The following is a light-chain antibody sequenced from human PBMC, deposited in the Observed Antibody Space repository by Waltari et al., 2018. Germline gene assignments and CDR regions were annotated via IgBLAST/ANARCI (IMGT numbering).Light chain of an antibody. CDR2: GAS. Sequence: EIVMTQSPATLSVSPGERATPSCRASQTIASNLVWYQQKPGQAPRLPIYGASTRATSIPARFSGSGSGTEFTLTISSLQSEDFAVYYCQQYDNWPRTFGQGTKVEIK. CDR1: QTIASN. V-gene: IGKV3-15*01. CDR3: QQYDNWPRT. J-gene: IGKJ1*01.